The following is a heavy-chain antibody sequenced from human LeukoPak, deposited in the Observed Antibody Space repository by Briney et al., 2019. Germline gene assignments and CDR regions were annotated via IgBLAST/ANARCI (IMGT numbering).Heavy chain of an antibody. V-gene: IGHV4-4*07. J-gene: IGHJ4*02. CDR1: GGSINSYY. Sequence: SETLSLTCTVSGGSINSYYWSWIRQPAGKGLEWIGRIFTSGSTNYNPSLKSRVTMSVDTFKNQFSLKLSSVTAADTAVYYCASGWELLTFDYWGQGTLVTVSS. CDR2: IFTSGST. D-gene: IGHD1-26*01. CDR3: ASGWELLTFDY.